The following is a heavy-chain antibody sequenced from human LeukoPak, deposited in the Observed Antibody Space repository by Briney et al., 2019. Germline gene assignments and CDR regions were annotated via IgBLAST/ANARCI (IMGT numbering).Heavy chain of an antibody. CDR1: GFTFSSYG. CDR2: VSGSGGSA. CDR3: ARDLNWETY. J-gene: IGHJ4*02. V-gene: IGHV3-23*01. Sequence: GGSLRLSCAASGFTFSSYGMNWVRQAPGKGLEWVSFVSGSGGSANYADSVKGRFTISRDNSKNTLYLQMNSLRAEDTAVYYCARDLNWETYWGQGTLVSVSS. D-gene: IGHD7-27*01.